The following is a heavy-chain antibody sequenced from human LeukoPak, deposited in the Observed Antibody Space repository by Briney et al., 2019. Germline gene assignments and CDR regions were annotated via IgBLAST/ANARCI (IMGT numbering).Heavy chain of an antibody. CDR2: VHVDGST. V-gene: IGHV4-4*02. J-gene: IGHJ4*02. CDR3: AREGGFYRPLDY. CDR1: GGSICSTNW. Sequence: PSPTLSLICGVSGGSICSTNWWSWIRHPPGKGLEWIGEVHVDGSTNYNPSLESRLTMSVDLSENHSSLKLTSVTAADTAVYYCAREGGFYRPLDYTGQGTLVTVSS. D-gene: IGHD3-3*01.